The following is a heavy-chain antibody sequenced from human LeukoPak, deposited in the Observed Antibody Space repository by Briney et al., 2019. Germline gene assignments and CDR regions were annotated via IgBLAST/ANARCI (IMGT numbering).Heavy chain of an antibody. CDR2: ISYDGSNK. D-gene: IGHD2-2*01. J-gene: IGHJ4*02. CDR1: GFTFATYA. CDR3: AREVSTSLDY. Sequence: PGGSLRLSCAASGFTFATYAMSWVRQAPGKGLEWVAVISYDGSNKYYADSVKGRFTISRDNSKNTLYLQMNSLRTEDTAVYYCAREVSTSLDYWGQGTLVTVSS. V-gene: IGHV3-30*03.